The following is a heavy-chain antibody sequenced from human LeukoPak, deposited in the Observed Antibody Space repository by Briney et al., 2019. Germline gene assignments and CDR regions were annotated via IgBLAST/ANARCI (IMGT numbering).Heavy chain of an antibody. J-gene: IGHJ5*02. CDR3: ARVYYYGSGSYYNWFDP. Sequence: ASVKVSCKASGYTFTSYDITWGRQATGQGLRWRGGMNPNSGNTGYAQKFQGRVTMTRNTSISTAYMELSSLRSEDTAVYYCARVYYYGSGSYYNWFDPWGQGTLVTVSS. CDR2: MNPNSGNT. CDR1: GYTFTSYD. V-gene: IGHV1-8*01. D-gene: IGHD3-10*01.